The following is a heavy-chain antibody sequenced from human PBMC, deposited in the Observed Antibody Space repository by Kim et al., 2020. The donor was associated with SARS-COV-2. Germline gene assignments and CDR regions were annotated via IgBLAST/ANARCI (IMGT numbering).Heavy chain of an antibody. J-gene: IGHJ5*01. V-gene: IGHV4-39*02. Sequence: SETLSLTCAVSGDSIDNFNFYWDWVRQSPGKALEWIGSIFYTGQPYYSPSLKSRVTLLLDTSERHFSLTLASVTSTDSVVYFCARRRGSSSPGGDWFDS. CDR2: IFYTGQP. CDR3: ARRRGSSSPGGDWFDS. D-gene: IGHD3-10*01. CDR1: GDSIDNFNFY.